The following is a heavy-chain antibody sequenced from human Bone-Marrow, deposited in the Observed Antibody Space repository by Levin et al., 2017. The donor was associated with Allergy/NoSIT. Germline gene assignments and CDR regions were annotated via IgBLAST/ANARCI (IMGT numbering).Heavy chain of an antibody. CDR1: GFTFSGYW. CDR2: INRDGGDG. V-gene: IGHV3-7*02. Sequence: GGSLRLSCASSGFTFSGYWMAWVRQAPGKGLEWVANINRDGGDGYYVDSVKGRFTISRDNARNSLDLQMNSLRVEDTAVYYCARNGAWAFEFWGQGKLVTVSS. D-gene: IGHD2-8*01. J-gene: IGHJ4*02. CDR3: ARNGAWAFEF.